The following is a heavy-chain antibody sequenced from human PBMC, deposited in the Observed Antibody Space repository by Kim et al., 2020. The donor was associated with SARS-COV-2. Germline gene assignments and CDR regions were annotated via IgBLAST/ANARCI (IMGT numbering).Heavy chain of an antibody. CDR2: IDYGSNYI. D-gene: IGHD4-4*01. J-gene: IGHJ4*02. Sequence: GGSLRLSCAASGFTFSSYSMNWVRQAPGKGLEWISSIDYGSNYIFYSDSVKGRFTISRDNAKNSVYLQLNSLRAEDTAVYYCARNHDQNNYYLRYWGQGTLVTVSS. CDR3: ARNHDQNNYYLRY. CDR1: GFTFSSYS. V-gene: IGHV3-21*01.